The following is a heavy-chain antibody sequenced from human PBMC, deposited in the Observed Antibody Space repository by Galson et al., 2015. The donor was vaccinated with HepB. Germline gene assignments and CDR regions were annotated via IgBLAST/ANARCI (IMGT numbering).Heavy chain of an antibody. CDR1: GFDFGGYG. D-gene: IGHD1-26*01. CDR3: AKDGIKYTTAWFSFDY. Sequence: SLRLSCAASGFDFGGYGMHWVRQAPGKGLEWVALISYDGRTIYYADSVKGRFTISRDHSKNMVFLQMTNLRPEDTAVYYCAKDGIKYTTAWFSFDYWGQGTLVAVSS. V-gene: IGHV3-30*18. CDR2: ISYDGRTI. J-gene: IGHJ4*02.